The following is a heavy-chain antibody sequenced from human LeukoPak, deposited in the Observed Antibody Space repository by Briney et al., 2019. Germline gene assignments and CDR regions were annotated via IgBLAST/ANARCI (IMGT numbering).Heavy chain of an antibody. D-gene: IGHD6-13*01. V-gene: IGHV4-59*12. J-gene: IGHJ2*01. Sequence: KPSETLSLTCTVSGGSISSYYWSWIRQPPGKGLEWIGYVDYSGSTNYNSSLKSRVTISVDTSKNQFSLKLSSVTAADTAVYYCARDRSSSWLWEQRWYFDLWGRGTLVTVSS. CDR1: GGSISSYY. CDR3: ARDRSSSWLWEQRWYFDL. CDR2: VDYSGST.